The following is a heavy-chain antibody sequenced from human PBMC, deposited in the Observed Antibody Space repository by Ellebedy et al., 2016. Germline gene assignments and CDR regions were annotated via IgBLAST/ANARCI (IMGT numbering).Heavy chain of an antibody. D-gene: IGHD2-15*01. J-gene: IGHJ5*02. CDR2: IYYSGTT. V-gene: IGHV4-59*01. CDR3: ARDTSGGYNWFDP. Sequence: SETLSLTCIVSDDSIPDNYWTWIRQPPGKGLEWIGYIYYSGTTNYNPSLKSRVSMSVDTSKNQFSLSLTSVTAADTAVYYCARDTSGGYNWFDPWGQGILVTVSS. CDR1: DDSIPDNY.